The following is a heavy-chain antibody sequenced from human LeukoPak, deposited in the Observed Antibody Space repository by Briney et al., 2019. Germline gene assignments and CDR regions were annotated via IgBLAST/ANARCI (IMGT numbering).Heavy chain of an antibody. V-gene: IGHV3-21*01. D-gene: IGHD2-21*01. Sequence: GGSLRLSCAASGFTFSRYSMNWVRQAPGKGLEWVSSISTSSSYIYYADSVKGRFTISRDNAKNSLYLQMNSLRAEDTAVHYCARSLYCGGDCYLIDAFEIWGQGTIVTVSS. CDR2: ISTSSSYI. J-gene: IGHJ3*02. CDR1: GFTFSRYS. CDR3: ARSLYCGGDCYLIDAFEI.